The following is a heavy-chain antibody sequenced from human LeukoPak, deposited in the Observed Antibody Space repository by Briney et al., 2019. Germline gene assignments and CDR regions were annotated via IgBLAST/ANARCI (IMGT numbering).Heavy chain of an antibody. D-gene: IGHD3-10*01. Sequence: GGSLRLSCAASGFTFSSYAMSWVRQAPGKGLEWVSAISGSGGSTYYADSVKGRFTISRDNSKNTLYLQMNSLRAEDTAVYYCARDYYYGSGSYHIWGQGTLVTVSS. J-gene: IGHJ4*02. CDR2: ISGSGGST. CDR1: GFTFSSYA. V-gene: IGHV3-23*01. CDR3: ARDYYYGSGSYHI.